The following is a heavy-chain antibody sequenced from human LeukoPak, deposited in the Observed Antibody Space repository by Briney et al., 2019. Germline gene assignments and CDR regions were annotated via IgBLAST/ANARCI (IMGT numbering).Heavy chain of an antibody. CDR1: GGSISGYY. CDR3: ARATAGNTYGATDS. CDR2: FHYSGTT. D-gene: IGHD5-18*01. J-gene: IGHJ4*02. Sequence: SETLSLTCAVSGGSISGYYWIWIRQSPGEGLEWIGHFHYSGTTDYNPSLKSRVTISLDTSRKQFSLKLSSVSAADTAVYYCARATAGNTYGATDSWGQGTLVTVSS. V-gene: IGHV4-59*01.